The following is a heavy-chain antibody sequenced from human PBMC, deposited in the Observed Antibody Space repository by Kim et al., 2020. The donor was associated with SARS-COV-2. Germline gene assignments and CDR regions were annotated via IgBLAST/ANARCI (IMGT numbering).Heavy chain of an antibody. CDR1: GFTFGDYA. CDR3: TRGIFGVTLRENDYYYYYMDV. V-gene: IGHV3-49*04. Sequence: GGSLRLSCTASGFTFGDYAMSWVRQAPGKGLEWVGFIRSKAYGGTTEYAASVKGRFTISRDDSKSIAYLQMNSLKTEDTAVYYCTRGIFGVTLRENDYYYYYMDVWGKGTTVTVSS. J-gene: IGHJ6*03. D-gene: IGHD3-3*01. CDR2: IRSKAYGGTT.